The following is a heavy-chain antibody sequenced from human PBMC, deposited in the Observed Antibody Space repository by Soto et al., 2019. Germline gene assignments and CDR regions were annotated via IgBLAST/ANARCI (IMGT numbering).Heavy chain of an antibody. D-gene: IGHD2-2*01. CDR1: GGSIRSYY. V-gene: IGHV4-59*08. Sequence: SETLSLTCTVSGGSIRSYYWSWIRQPPGKGLEWIGYIYYSGTTYYNPSLKSRVTISADTSKNQFSLKLSSVTAADTAVFYCARLIHCKTTSCYFDYWGQGTLVTVSS. CDR3: ARLIHCKTTSCYFDY. J-gene: IGHJ4*02. CDR2: IYYSGTT.